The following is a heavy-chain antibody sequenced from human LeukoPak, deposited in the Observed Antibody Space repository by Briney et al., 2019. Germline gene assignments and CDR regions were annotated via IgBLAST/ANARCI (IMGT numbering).Heavy chain of an antibody. CDR1: GFTFSNAW. Sequence: GGSLRLSCAASGFTFSNAWMSWVRQAPGKGLEWVGRIKSKTDGGTTDYAAPVKGRFTISRDDSKNKLYLQMNSLKTEDTAVYYCTPERYYDILTGYHPFDYWGQGTLVTVSS. CDR2: IKSKTDGGTT. V-gene: IGHV3-15*01. J-gene: IGHJ4*02. CDR3: TPERYYDILTGYHPFDY. D-gene: IGHD3-9*01.